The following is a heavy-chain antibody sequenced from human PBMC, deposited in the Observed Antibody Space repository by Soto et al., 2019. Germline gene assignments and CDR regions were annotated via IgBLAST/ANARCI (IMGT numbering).Heavy chain of an antibody. D-gene: IGHD3-10*01. CDR3: VKNSGWFNT. J-gene: IGHJ5*02. CDR2: IDGSGGIT. V-gene: IGHV3-23*01. CDR1: GFTFGTTD. Sequence: QLLQSGGGLVQPGGSLTLSCAASGFTFGTTDMSWVRQAPGEALEWVSTIDGSGGITYYADSVKGRFTISRDNSRNTVYLQMNSLRGDDTALYYCVKNSGWFNTWGQGALVTVSS.